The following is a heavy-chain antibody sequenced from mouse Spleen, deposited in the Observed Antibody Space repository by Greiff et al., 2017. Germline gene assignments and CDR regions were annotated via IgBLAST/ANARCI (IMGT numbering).Heavy chain of an antibody. V-gene: IGHV1-59*01. CDR2: IDPSDSYT. Sequence: VQLQQPGAELVRPGTSVKLSCKASGYTFTSYWMHWVKQRPGQGLEWIGVIDPSDSYTNYNQKFKGKATLTVDTSSSTAYMQLSSLTSEDSAVYYCASVITTVVEYYFDYWGQGTTLTVSS. D-gene: IGHD1-1*01. CDR1: GYTFTSYW. J-gene: IGHJ2*01. CDR3: ASVITTVVEYYFDY.